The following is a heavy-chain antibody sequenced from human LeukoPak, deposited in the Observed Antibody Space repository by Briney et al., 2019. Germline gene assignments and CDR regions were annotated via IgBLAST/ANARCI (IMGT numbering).Heavy chain of an antibody. V-gene: IGHV3-53*01. CDR1: GFTVSSSY. Sequence: GGSLRLSCAASGFTVSSSYMSWVRQAPGKGLEWVSLIYSGGSTYYAASVKGRFTISRDNSKNTLYLQMNSLRPEDTTVYYCTKGYNYAYEYWGQGTLVTVSS. CDR2: IYSGGST. D-gene: IGHD5-18*01. CDR3: TKGYNYAYEY. J-gene: IGHJ4*02.